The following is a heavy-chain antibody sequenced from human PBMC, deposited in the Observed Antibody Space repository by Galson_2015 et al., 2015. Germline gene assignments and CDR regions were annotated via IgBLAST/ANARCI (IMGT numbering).Heavy chain of an antibody. J-gene: IGHJ4*02. CDR3: ARDSDRYRRDYFDY. V-gene: IGHV3-30-3*01. CDR1: GFTFSAHA. CDR2: LSYAGNNK. Sequence: SLRLSCAASGFTFSAHAMHWVRQVPGKGLEWVAVLSYAGNNKYYADSVKGRFTISRDNSNNTLYLQMDSLLPEDTAVYYCARDSDRYRRDYFDYWGQGTLVTVSS. D-gene: IGHD2-2*02.